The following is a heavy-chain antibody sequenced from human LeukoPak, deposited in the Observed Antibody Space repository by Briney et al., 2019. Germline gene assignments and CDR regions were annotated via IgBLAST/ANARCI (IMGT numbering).Heavy chain of an antibody. CDR2: ISSSSSTI. V-gene: IGHV3-48*01. Sequence: GGSLRLSCAASGFTFSSYSMNWVRQAPGKGLEWVSYISSSSSTIYYADSVKGRFTISRDNSKNTLYLQMNSLRAEDTAVYYCAKDHNYYDSSGYLNYFDYWGQGTLVTVSS. D-gene: IGHD3-22*01. CDR1: GFTFSSYS. CDR3: AKDHNYYDSSGYLNYFDY. J-gene: IGHJ4*02.